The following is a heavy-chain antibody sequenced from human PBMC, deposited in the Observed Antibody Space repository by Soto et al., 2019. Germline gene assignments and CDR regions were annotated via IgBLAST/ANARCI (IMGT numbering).Heavy chain of an antibody. CDR1: GGTFSSYA. D-gene: IGHD3-10*01. Sequence: SVKVSCKASGGTFSSYAISWVRQAPGQGLEWMGGIIPIFGTANYAQKFQGRVTITADESTSTAYMELSSLRSEDTAVHYCATRGGYYYGSPLNPWGQGTLVTVSS. J-gene: IGHJ5*02. CDR3: ATRGGYYYGSPLNP. V-gene: IGHV1-69*13. CDR2: IIPIFGTA.